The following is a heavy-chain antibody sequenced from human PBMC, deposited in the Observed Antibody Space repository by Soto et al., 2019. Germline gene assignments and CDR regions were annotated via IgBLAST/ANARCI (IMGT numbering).Heavy chain of an antibody. Sequence: SVKVSCKASGGTFSSYAISWVRQAPGQGLEWMGGIIPIFGTANYAQKFQGRVTITADESTSTAYMELSSLRSEDTAVYYCARDHSHQLELRYYYGMDVWGQGTPVTVSS. J-gene: IGHJ6*02. V-gene: IGHV1-69*13. CDR2: IIPIFGTA. CDR3: ARDHSHQLELRYYYGMDV. CDR1: GGTFSSYA. D-gene: IGHD1-7*01.